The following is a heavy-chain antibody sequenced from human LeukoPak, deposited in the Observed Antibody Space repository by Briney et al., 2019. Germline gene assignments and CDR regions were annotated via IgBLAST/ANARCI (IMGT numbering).Heavy chain of an antibody. D-gene: IGHD3-10*01. CDR3: AKTFGRGPQEDY. CDR1: GFTFDDYG. Sequence: GGSLRLSCAASGFTFDDYGMSWVRQAPGKGLVWVSRIDSDGSNTAYADSVKGRFTISRDNAKNTLYLQMNSLRAEDTAVYYCAKTFGRGPQEDYWGQGTLVTVSS. CDR2: IDSDGSNT. V-gene: IGHV3-74*01. J-gene: IGHJ4*02.